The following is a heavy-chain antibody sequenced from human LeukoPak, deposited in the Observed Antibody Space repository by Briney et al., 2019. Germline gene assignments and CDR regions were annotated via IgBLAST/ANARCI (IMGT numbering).Heavy chain of an antibody. D-gene: IGHD6-25*01. Sequence: GGSLRLSCAASGFTFSSYWMSWVRQAPGKGLEWVANIKQDGSEKYYVDSVRGRFTISRDNAKNSLYLQMNSLRAEDTAVYYCATDPHSGWGADRNEYDRSFDYWGQGALATVSS. CDR1: GFTFSSYW. CDR3: ATDPHSGWGADRNEYDRSFDY. J-gene: IGHJ4*02. V-gene: IGHV3-7*04. CDR2: IKQDGSEK.